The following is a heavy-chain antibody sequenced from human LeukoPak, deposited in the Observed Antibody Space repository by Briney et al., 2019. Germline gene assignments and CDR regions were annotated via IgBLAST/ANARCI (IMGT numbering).Heavy chain of an antibody. V-gene: IGHV4-59*08. Sequence: SETLSLTCSVSGVSSSSNYWGWIAQPQGIGLEGIGYIYYSGSTNYNPSLKSRVTISVDTSKNQFSLKLSSVTAADTAVYCCARHSPGGMVRGVGYDYWGQGTLVTVSS. J-gene: IGHJ4*02. CDR2: IYYSGST. CDR3: ARHSPGGMVRGVGYDY. D-gene: IGHD3-10*01. CDR1: GVSSSSNY.